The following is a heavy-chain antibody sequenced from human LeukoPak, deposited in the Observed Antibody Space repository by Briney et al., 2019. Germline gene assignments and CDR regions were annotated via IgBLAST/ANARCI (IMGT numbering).Heavy chain of an antibody. J-gene: IGHJ6*02. CDR2: IYYSGST. CDR1: GGSISSSSYY. Sequence: SETLSLTCTVSGGSISSSSYYWGWIRQPPGKGLEWIGSIYYSGSTYYNPSLKSRVTMSVDTSKNQFSLKLSSVTAADTAVYYCARDCYDSRHKNYYYYGMDVWGQGTTVTVSS. D-gene: IGHD2-2*01. V-gene: IGHV4-39*02. CDR3: ARDCYDSRHKNYYYYGMDV.